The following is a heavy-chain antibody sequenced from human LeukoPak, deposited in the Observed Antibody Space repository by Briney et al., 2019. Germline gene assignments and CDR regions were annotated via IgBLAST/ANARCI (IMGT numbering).Heavy chain of an antibody. V-gene: IGHV1-2*02. D-gene: IGHD5-18*01. J-gene: IGHJ1*01. CDR1: GYTFTGYY. CDR2: INPNSGGT. CDR3: ARVGAMVL. Sequence: ASVKVSRKASGYTFTGYYMHWVRQAPGQGLEWMGWINPNSGGTNYAQKFQGRITMTRDKSISTAYMDLTSLRSDDTAVYYCARVGAMVLWGQGTLVTVSS.